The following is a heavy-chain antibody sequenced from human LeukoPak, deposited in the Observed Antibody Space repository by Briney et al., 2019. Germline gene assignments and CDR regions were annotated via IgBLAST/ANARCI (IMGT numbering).Heavy chain of an antibody. Sequence: ASVKVSCKASGYTFTSYGISWVRQAPGQGLEWMGWISAYNGNTNYAQKLQGRDTMTTDTSTSTAYMELRSLRSDDTAMYYCARVREGIGYPPTLDYWGQGTLVTVSS. J-gene: IGHJ4*02. V-gene: IGHV1-18*01. CDR1: GYTFTSYG. CDR2: ISAYNGNT. CDR3: ARVREGIGYPPTLDY. D-gene: IGHD2-15*01.